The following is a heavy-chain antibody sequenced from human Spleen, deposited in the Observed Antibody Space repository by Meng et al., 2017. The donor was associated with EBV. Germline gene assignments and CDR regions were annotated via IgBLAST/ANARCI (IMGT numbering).Heavy chain of an antibody. CDR1: GFTFIDNY. V-gene: IGHV4-34*01. CDR3: ARGSLGEVPEY. CDR2: INHSGST. D-gene: IGHD3-16*01. Sequence: GGGLVKPGGSLRLSCAASGFTFIDNYMSWIRQAPGKGLEWIGEINHSGSTNYNPSLKSRVTISVDTSKNRFSLKLTSVTAADTAVYYCARGSLGEVPEYWGQGTLVTVSS. J-gene: IGHJ4*02.